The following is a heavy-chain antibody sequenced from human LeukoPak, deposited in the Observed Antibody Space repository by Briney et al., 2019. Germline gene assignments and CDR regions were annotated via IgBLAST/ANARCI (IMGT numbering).Heavy chain of an antibody. J-gene: IGHJ3*02. Sequence: PSETLSLTCTVSGGSISSSYYWGWIRQPPGKGLEWIGSIYYSGSTYYNPSLKSRVTMSVDTSKNQFSLKLSSVTAADTAVYYCARDRYYYGSGGALDIWGQGTMVTVSS. CDR3: ARDRYYYGSGGALDI. CDR2: IYYSGST. V-gene: IGHV4-39*07. D-gene: IGHD3-10*01. CDR1: GGSISSSYY.